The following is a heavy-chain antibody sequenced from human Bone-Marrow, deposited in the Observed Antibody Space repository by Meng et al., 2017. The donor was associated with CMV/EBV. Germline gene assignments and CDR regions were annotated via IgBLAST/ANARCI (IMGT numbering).Heavy chain of an antibody. D-gene: IGHD3-3*01. V-gene: IGHV1-2*02. CDR2: INPNSGGT. Sequence: ASVKVSCKASGYTFTGYYMHWVRQAPGQGLEWMGWINPNSGGTNYAQKFQGRVIMTRDTSISTAYMELSRLRSDDTAVYYCARDYDFWSGYYSGYYGMDVWGQGTTVTVSS. CDR3: ARDYDFWSGYYSGYYGMDV. J-gene: IGHJ6*02. CDR1: GYTFTGYY.